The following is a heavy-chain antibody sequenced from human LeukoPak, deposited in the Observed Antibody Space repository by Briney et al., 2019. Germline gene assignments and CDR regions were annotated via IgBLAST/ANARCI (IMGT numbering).Heavy chain of an antibody. V-gene: IGHV3-11*01. D-gene: IGHD1-1*01. CDR1: GFTFSDYY. Sequence: GGSLRLSCAASGFTFSDYYMSWLRQAPGKGLEGVSYISSSGSNIYYADSVKGRFTISRDNAKNSLYLQMNSLRAEDTAVYYCARDTATSTGYWGQGTLVTVSS. CDR2: ISSSGSNI. J-gene: IGHJ4*02. CDR3: ARDTATSTGY.